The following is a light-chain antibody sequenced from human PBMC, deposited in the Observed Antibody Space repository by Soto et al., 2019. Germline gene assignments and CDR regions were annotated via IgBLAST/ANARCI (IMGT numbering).Light chain of an antibody. Sequence: QSALTQPPSASGSPGQSVTISCTGTSSDVGGYNDVSWYQQHPGKAPKLMIYEVSKRPSGVSDRFSGSKSGNTASLTVSGLQAEDEADYYCSSYAGSNNPYVFGTGTKVTVL. CDR1: SSDVGGYND. CDR3: SSYAGSNNPYV. CDR2: EVS. J-gene: IGLJ1*01. V-gene: IGLV2-8*01.